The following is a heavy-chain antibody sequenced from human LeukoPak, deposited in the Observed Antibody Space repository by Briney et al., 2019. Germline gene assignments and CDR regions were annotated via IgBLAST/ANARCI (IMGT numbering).Heavy chain of an antibody. D-gene: IGHD3-22*01. CDR2: IYSGGTT. CDR1: GFTFINAW. CDR3: AGRYDSSGYPLH. Sequence: PGGSLRLSCAASGFTFINAWMAWVRQAPGKGLEWVSVIYSGGTTYYADSIKGRFTISRDNSKNTLYLQMNSLRAEDTAVYYCAGRYDSSGYPLHWGQGTPVTVSS. V-gene: IGHV3-53*01. J-gene: IGHJ4*02.